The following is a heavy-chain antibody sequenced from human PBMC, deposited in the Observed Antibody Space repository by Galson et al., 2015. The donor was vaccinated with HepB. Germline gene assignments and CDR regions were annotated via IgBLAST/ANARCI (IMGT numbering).Heavy chain of an antibody. CDR2: ISYAGSNK. CDR1: GFTFNNYG. D-gene: IGHD6-19*01. CDR3: AKDSGFTTGWDLDF. Sequence: SLRLSCAASGFTFNNYGIHWVRQAPGEGLEWVAVISYAGSNKSYADSMKGRFTISRDDSKNTVYLQKSSLRPADTAVYYCAKDSGFTTGWDLDFWGQGTLVTVSS. J-gene: IGHJ4*02. V-gene: IGHV3-30*18.